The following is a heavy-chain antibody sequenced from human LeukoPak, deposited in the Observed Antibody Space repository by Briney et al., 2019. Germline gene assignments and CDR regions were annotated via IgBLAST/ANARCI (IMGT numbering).Heavy chain of an antibody. Sequence: GGSLRLSCAASGFTFSSYAMSWVRQAPGKGLEWVSAISGNAGSTYYADSVKGRFTISRDNSKNTLYLQMNSLRAEDTAIYYCAKDQNMVATAPFDCWGQGTLVTVSS. D-gene: IGHD5-12*01. CDR1: GFTFSSYA. J-gene: IGHJ4*02. CDR3: AKDQNMVATAPFDC. CDR2: ISGNAGST. V-gene: IGHV3-23*01.